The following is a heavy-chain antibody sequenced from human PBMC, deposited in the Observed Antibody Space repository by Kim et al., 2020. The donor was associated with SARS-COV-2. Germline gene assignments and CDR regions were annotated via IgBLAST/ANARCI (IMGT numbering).Heavy chain of an antibody. Sequence: GGSLRLSCTASGLTFSDSAMHWVRQASGKGLEWVGRIRSKSNSYETAYAASVKGRFTISRDDSKNTAHLQMNSLKTEDTALYYCTRGPPYSESYWDAFDIWGQGTMVTVSP. V-gene: IGHV3-73*01. CDR1: GLTFSDSA. D-gene: IGHD1-26*01. J-gene: IGHJ3*02. CDR2: IRSKSNSYET. CDR3: TRGPPYSESYWDAFDI.